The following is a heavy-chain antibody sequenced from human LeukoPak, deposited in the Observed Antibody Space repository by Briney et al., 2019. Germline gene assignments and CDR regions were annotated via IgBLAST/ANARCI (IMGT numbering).Heavy chain of an antibody. D-gene: IGHD3-10*01. CDR2: IYYTGTT. CDR3: ARHYSSGTYPLDS. V-gene: IGHV4-59*08. CDR1: GASISDYY. J-gene: IGHJ4*02. Sequence: SETLSLTCTVSGASISDYYWSWFRQSPGKGLEWLAYIYYTGTTNYNPPVKSRLTISIDTSKNQLSLTLNSVTAADTAVYYCARHYSSGTYPLDSWGQGTLVTVSS.